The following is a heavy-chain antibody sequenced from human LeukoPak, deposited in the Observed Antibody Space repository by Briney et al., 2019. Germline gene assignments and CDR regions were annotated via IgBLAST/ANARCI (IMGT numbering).Heavy chain of an antibody. V-gene: IGHV1-2*02. CDR3: ARDAFIAAAGYYFDY. CDR2: INPNSGGT. Sequence: ASVKVSCKASGYTFTGYYMHWVRQPPGQGLEWMGWINPNSGGTNYAQKFQGRVTMTRDTSISTAYMELSSLRSDDTAVYYCARDAFIAAAGYYFDYWGQGTLVTVSS. D-gene: IGHD6-13*01. J-gene: IGHJ4*02. CDR1: GYTFTGYY.